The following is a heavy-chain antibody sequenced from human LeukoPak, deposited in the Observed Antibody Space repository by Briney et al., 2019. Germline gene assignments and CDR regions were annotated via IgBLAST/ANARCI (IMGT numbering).Heavy chain of an antibody. CDR3: ARLYCGGDCYSIADY. CDR1: GYSFTSYW. Sequence: GESLQISCKGSGYSFTSYWIGWVRQMPGKGLEWMGIIYPGDSNTSSSPSLQGQVPISADKSISTAYLQWSSLKASDTAMYYCARLYCGGDCYSIADYWGQGTLVTVSS. V-gene: IGHV5-51*01. CDR2: IYPGDSNT. D-gene: IGHD2-21*02. J-gene: IGHJ4*02.